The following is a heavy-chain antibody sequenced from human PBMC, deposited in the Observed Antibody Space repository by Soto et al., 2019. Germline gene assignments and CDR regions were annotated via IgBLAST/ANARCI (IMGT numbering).Heavy chain of an antibody. CDR3: AGSLDFWSGYYTY. CDR1: GGSISSYY. D-gene: IGHD3-3*01. J-gene: IGHJ4*02. Sequence: SETLSLTCTVSGGSISSYYWSWIRQPPGKGLEWIGYIHYSGSTNYNPSLKSRVTISVDTSKNQFSLKLSSVTAADTAVYSCAGSLDFWSGYYTYWGQGTLVTVSS. CDR2: IHYSGST. V-gene: IGHV4-59*08.